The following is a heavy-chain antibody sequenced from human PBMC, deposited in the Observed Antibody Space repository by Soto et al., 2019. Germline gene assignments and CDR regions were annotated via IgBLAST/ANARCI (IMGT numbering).Heavy chain of an antibody. CDR3: AKELWIQLWQNFYYYYGMDV. CDR2: ISYDGSNK. V-gene: IGHV3-30*18. J-gene: IGHJ6*02. Sequence: GGSLRLSCAASGFTFSSYGMHWVRQAPGKGLEWVAVISYDGSNKYYADSVKGRFTISRDNSKNTLYLQMNSLRAEDTAVYYCAKELWIQLWQNFYYYYGMDVWGQGTTVTVSS. CDR1: GFTFSSYG. D-gene: IGHD5-18*01.